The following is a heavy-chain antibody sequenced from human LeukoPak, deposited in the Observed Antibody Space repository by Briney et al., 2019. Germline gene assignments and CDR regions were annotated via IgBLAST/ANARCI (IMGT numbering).Heavy chain of an antibody. CDR2: IYYSGST. D-gene: IGHD3-16*01. J-gene: IGHJ4*02. Sequence: SETLSLTCAVYGGSFSGYYWSWIRQPPGKGLEWIGSIYYSGSTYYNPSLKSRVTISVDTSKNQFSLKLSSVTAADTAVYYCARVDRGVMDYWGQGTLVTVSS. V-gene: IGHV4-34*01. CDR1: GGSFSGYY. CDR3: ARVDRGVMDY.